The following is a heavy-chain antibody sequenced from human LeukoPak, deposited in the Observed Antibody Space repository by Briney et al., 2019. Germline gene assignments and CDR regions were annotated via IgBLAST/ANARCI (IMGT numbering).Heavy chain of an antibody. CDR2: IYYSGST. V-gene: IGHV4-30-4*01. Sequence: SETLSLTCTVSGGSISSGDYYWSWIRQPPGKGLEWIGYIYYSGSTYYNPSLKSRVTISVDTSKNQFSLKLSSVTAADTAVYYCARDLLNEGNHLDYWGQGPLVTVSS. J-gene: IGHJ4*02. CDR1: GGSISSGDYY. D-gene: IGHD4-23*01. CDR3: ARDLLNEGNHLDY.